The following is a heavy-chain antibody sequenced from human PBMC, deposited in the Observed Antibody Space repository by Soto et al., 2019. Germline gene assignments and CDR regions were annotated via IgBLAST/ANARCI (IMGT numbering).Heavy chain of an antibody. J-gene: IGHJ5*02. CDR3: ARDMGSGSGNWFDP. V-gene: IGHV4-4*07. D-gene: IGHD3-22*01. Sequence: TLSLTCTVSGGSISSYYWSWIRQPAGKGLEWIGRIYTSGSTNYNPSLKSRVTMSVDTSKNQFSLKLSSVTAADTAVYYCARDMGSGSGNWFDPWGQGPLVTVSS. CDR2: IYTSGST. CDR1: GGSISSYY.